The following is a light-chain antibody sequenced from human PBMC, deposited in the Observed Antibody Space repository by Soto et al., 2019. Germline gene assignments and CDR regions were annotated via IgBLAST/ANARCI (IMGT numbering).Light chain of an antibody. Sequence: ETVLTQSPGTLSLSPGERATLSCRASQSVSSYLAWYQQKPGQAPRLLIYDASNRATGIPARFSGSGSGTDFTLTISSLQPDDFATYYCQQYNSYSITFGQGTRLEIK. CDR1: QSVSSY. CDR2: DAS. CDR3: QQYNSYSIT. V-gene: IGKV3-11*01. J-gene: IGKJ5*01.